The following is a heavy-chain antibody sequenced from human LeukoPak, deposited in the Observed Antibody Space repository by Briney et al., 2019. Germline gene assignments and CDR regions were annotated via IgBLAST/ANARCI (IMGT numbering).Heavy chain of an antibody. J-gene: IGHJ3*02. CDR1: GXSISSYY. V-gene: IGHV4-59*01. CDR3: ARAPFYGTNSRGAFEI. D-gene: IGHD4-23*01. Sequence: SETLSLTCTVSGXSISSYYGSWMRQPPGKGLEWIGYISYSGSTYYNPSLKSRLTISVDTSKNYFSLNLSSVTAADTAVYYCARAPFYGTNSRGAFEIWGQGTMVTVSS. CDR2: ISYSGST.